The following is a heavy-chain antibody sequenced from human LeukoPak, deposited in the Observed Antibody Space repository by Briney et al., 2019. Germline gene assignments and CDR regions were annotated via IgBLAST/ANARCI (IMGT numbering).Heavy chain of an antibody. D-gene: IGHD3-22*01. CDR3: AKDSGSYYYDSSGFDY. V-gene: IGHV3-9*01. CDR1: GFTFDDYA. J-gene: IGHJ4*02. Sequence: GRSLRLSCAASGFTFDDYAMPWVRQAPGKGLEWVSGISWNSGSIGYADSVKGRFTISRDNAKNSLYLQMNSLRAEDTALYYCAKDSGSYYYDSSGFDYWGQGTLVTVSS. CDR2: ISWNSGSI.